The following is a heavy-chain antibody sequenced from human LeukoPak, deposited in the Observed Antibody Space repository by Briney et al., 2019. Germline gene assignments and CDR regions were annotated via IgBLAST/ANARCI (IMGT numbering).Heavy chain of an antibody. CDR2: ISPISGGT. V-gene: IGHV1-2*02. J-gene: IGHJ3*01. D-gene: IGHD3-22*01. Sequence: ASVKVSFTASGYTFTGYHMHWVRQAPGQGLEWMGWISPISGGTNSPQKFQGRVTMTRDTSISTAYMELSSLRSDDTAVYYCARPAGYDIFEAFGVWGQVSMVTVSS. CDR1: GYTFTGYH. CDR3: ARPAGYDIFEAFGV.